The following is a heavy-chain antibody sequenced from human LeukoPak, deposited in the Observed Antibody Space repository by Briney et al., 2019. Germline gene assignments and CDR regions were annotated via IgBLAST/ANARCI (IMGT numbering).Heavy chain of an antibody. CDR1: GGSIRSSSYY. D-gene: IGHD4-17*01. CDR2: IYYSGST. CDR3: ARDGPLRYFDY. V-gene: IGHV4-39*02. Sequence: SETLSLTCTVSGGSIRSSSYYWGWIRQPPGKGLEWIGSIYYSGSTYYNPSLKSRVTISVDTSKNQFSLKLSSVTAADTAVYYCARDGPLRYFDYWGQGTLVTVSS. J-gene: IGHJ4*02.